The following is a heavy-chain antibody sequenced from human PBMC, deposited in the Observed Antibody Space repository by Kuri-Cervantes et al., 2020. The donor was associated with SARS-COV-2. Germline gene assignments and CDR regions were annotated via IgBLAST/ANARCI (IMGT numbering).Heavy chain of an antibody. Sequence: GGSLRLSCAASGFTFSSYAMSWVRQAPGKGLEWVSAISGSGGSTYYADSVKGRFTISRDNSKNTLYLQMNSLRAEDTAVYYCAKDPTYYDFWSGPITFYWYFDLWGRGTLVTVSS. D-gene: IGHD3-3*01. J-gene: IGHJ2*01. CDR3: AKDPTYYDFWSGPITFYWYFDL. CDR2: ISGSGGST. CDR1: GFTFSSYA. V-gene: IGHV3-23*01.